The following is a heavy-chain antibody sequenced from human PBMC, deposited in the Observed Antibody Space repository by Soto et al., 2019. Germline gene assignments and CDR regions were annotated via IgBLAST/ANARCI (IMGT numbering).Heavy chain of an antibody. CDR1: GFNFNSYT. CDR3: ARDGVEAGLYFDY. J-gene: IGHJ4*02. CDR2: ISSSGYI. V-gene: IGHV3-21*06. D-gene: IGHD6-19*01. Sequence: PVGSLRLSGAASGFNFNSYTINWVRQAPGKRLEWLSSISSSGYIFSTDSVRGRFTISRDNAKNSLYLQVNSLRAEDTAVYYCARDGVEAGLYFDYWGQGALVTVSS.